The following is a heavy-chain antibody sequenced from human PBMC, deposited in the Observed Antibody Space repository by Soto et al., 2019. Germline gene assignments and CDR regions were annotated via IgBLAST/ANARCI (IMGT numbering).Heavy chain of an antibody. D-gene: IGHD6-19*01. CDR3: AKPQRTVAGTLSGYFQH. J-gene: IGHJ1*01. CDR2: INHSGST. CDR1: GGSFSGYY. V-gene: IGHV4-34*01. Sequence: PSETLSLTCAVYGGSFSGYYWSWIRQPPGKELEWIGEINHSGSTNYNPSLKSRVTISVDTSKNQFSLKLSSVTAADTAVYYCAKPQRTVAGTLSGYFQHWGQGTLVTVSS.